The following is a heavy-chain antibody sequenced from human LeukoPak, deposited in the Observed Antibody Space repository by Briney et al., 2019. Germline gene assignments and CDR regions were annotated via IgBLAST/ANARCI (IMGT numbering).Heavy chain of an antibody. J-gene: IGHJ5*02. CDR1: GFSFSDAW. CDR3: TTTGTDTRNWFDP. D-gene: IGHD5-18*01. Sequence: GGSLRLSCAASGFSFSDAWMTWVRQAPGKGLEWVGRIKNKIDGGTTDYAAPVKGRFTISREDSKNMLYLQMNSLKTKDTAVYYCTTTGTDTRNWFDPWGQGILVTVSS. CDR2: IKNKIDGGTT. V-gene: IGHV3-15*01.